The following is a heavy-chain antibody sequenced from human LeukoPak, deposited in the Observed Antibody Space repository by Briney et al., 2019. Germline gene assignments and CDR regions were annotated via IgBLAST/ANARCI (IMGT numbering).Heavy chain of an antibody. CDR1: GFTFRNYA. D-gene: IGHD6-19*01. CDR2: ITNSGFDT. Sequence: GGSLRLSCAASGFTFRNYAMSWVLQAPGKGLEWVSAITNSGFDTFHADPVEGRFTISRDNSKSTLYMQMNSLRGDDTAIYYCVKGSSSARPYYFDFWGQGTLVTVSS. J-gene: IGHJ4*02. V-gene: IGHV3-23*01. CDR3: VKGSSSARPYYFDF.